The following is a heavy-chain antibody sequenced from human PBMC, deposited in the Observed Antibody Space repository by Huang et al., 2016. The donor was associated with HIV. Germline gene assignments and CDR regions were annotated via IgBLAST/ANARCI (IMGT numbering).Heavy chain of an antibody. Sequence: QVQLVQSGGEVMQPGASVRVSCKASGYDFGSYGMSWVRQAPGQGLEWLGGIGSDSRDTSSAQKFQGRVTMTTDTATTTTDMELRSLRSDDTAMYYCARDPYYSNRWKRNDASFLWGQGTMITVSS. CDR3: ARDPYYSNRWKRNDASFL. V-gene: IGHV1-18*01. D-gene: IGHD4-4*01. CDR1: GYDFGSYG. CDR2: IGSDSRDT. J-gene: IGHJ3*01.